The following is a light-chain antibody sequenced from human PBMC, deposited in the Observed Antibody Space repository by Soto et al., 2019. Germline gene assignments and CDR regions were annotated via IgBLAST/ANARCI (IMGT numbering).Light chain of an antibody. V-gene: IGKV1-39*01. CDR2: EAS. Sequence: DIQLTQSPPSLSASVGDRVTITCRSSQSINSHLNWYQQKTGKAPKLLIFEASSLHSGVPSRFGGSGSGTDFTLTITSLQPEDSANYYCQQSYSITSFGGGTKVEIK. CDR3: QQSYSITS. J-gene: IGKJ4*01. CDR1: QSINSH.